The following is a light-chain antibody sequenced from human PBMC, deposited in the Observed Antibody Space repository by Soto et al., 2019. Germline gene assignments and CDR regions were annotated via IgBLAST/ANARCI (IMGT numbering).Light chain of an antibody. J-gene: IGLJ2*01. Sequence: QSVLTQPASVSGSPGQSITISCTGTSSDVGAFRYVSWYQQHPDNAPKLIIYEVTNRPSGVSDRFSGSKSGNTASLTISGLQAEDEADYFCSSYTSRSTVLFGGGTKVTVL. CDR2: EVT. V-gene: IGLV2-14*03. CDR3: SSYTSRSTVL. CDR1: SSDVGAFRY.